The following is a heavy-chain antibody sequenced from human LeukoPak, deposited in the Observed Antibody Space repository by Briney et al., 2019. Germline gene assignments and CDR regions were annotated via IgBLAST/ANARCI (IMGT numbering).Heavy chain of an antibody. Sequence: HPGGSLRLSCEASGFTFSDYAMSWVRQAPGKGLEWVSGISGSGDNTYYADSVKGRFTISRDNSKNTLYVQVNSLGTEDTAAYYCAKGSYYDSSGSFYFDYWGQGTLVTVSS. J-gene: IGHJ4*02. V-gene: IGHV3-23*01. CDR1: GFTFSDYA. D-gene: IGHD3-22*01. CDR2: ISGSGDNT. CDR3: AKGSYYDSSGSFYFDY.